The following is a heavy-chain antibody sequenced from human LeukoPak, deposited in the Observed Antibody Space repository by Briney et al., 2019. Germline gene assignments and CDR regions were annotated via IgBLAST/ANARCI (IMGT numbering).Heavy chain of an antibody. Sequence: SETLSLTCTVSGGSLSSYYWSWIRQPPGKGLEGIGYIYYSGSTNYNPSLKSRVTISVDTSKNQFSLKLSSVTAADTAVYYCARYFEGTDFWSGYPDAFDIWGQGTMVTVSS. J-gene: IGHJ3*02. D-gene: IGHD3-3*01. CDR2: IYYSGST. V-gene: IGHV4-59*01. CDR3: ARYFEGTDFWSGYPDAFDI. CDR1: GGSLSSYY.